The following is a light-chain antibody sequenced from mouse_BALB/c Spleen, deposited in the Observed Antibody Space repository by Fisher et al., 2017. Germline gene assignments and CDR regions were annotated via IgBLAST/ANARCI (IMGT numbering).Light chain of an antibody. CDR2: GTS. J-gene: IGKJ2*01. CDR3: QQFTSSPYT. CDR1: SSISSSN. V-gene: IGKV4-53*01. Sequence: DIVITQTPALMAASPGEKVTITCSVSSSISSSNLHWYQQKSETSPKPWIYGTSNLASGVPVRFSGSGSGNSYSLTISSMEGEDAATYYCQQFTSSPYTFGGGTKLEIK.